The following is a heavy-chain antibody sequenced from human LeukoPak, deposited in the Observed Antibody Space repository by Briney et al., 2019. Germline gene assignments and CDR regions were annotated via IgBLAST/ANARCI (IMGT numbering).Heavy chain of an antibody. V-gene: IGHV1-69*06. Sequence: SVKVSCKASGGTFSSYAISWVQQAPGQGLEWMGGIIPIFGTANYAQKFQGRVTITADKSTSTAYMELSSLRSEDTAVYYCARDPTYYYGSGRSPYGMDVWGKGTTVTVSS. CDR3: ARDPTYYYGSGRSPYGMDV. D-gene: IGHD3-10*01. CDR1: GGTFSSYA. CDR2: IIPIFGTA. J-gene: IGHJ6*04.